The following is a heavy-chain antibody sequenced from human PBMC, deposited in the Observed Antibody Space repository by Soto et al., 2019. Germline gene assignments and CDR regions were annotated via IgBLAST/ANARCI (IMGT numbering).Heavy chain of an antibody. CDR3: STAPGFFDY. CDR2: IYSGGSA. V-gene: IGHV3-66*01. J-gene: IGHJ4*02. Sequence: EVQLVDSGGGLVRTGGSLRLSCAASGFSVSTNFMAWVRQAPGKGLEWVSVIYSGGSAYYADSVRGRFTISRDSSKNTLYLQMNSLRAEDTAVYYCSTAPGFFDYWGQGTLVTVSS. CDR1: GFSVSTNF.